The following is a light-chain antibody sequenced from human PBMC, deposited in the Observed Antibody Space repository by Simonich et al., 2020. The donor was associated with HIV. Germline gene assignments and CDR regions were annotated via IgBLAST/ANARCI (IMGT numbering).Light chain of an antibody. CDR1: QTISRY. CDR2: AAS. CDR3: QQYHSYSRT. V-gene: IGKV1-39*01. J-gene: IGKJ2*02. Sequence: DIQMSQSPSSLSASLGDRVPITCRASQTISRYLNWYQQKPGTAPKLLIYAASTLQSGVPARFSGSASGTDFTLAISSLQPEDFATYYCQQYHSYSRTFGQGTKLEIK.